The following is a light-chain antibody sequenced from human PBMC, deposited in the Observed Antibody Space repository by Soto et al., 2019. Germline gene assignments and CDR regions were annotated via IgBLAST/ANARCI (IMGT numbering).Light chain of an antibody. V-gene: IGKV3-15*01. CDR2: GAS. Sequence: EIVMTQSPATLSVSPGERATLSCRARQSVSSNLAWYQQKPGQAPRLLIYGASTRAAGIPARFSGSGSGTEFPLTISSLQSEDVAVYFCQQYNNRWTFGPGTKVEIK. J-gene: IGKJ1*01. CDR3: QQYNNRWT. CDR1: QSVSSN.